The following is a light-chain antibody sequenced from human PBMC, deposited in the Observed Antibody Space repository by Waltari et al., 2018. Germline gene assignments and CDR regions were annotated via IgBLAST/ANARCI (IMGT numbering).Light chain of an antibody. V-gene: IGKV2-28*01. CDR1: QSLLHGSGNTF. CDR3: MQARQTPWT. J-gene: IGKJ1*01. Sequence: DIVMTQSPLSLSVTPGEPASIPCRSSQSLLHGSGNTFLDWYLQKPGQSPQILIYLVSNRASGVPDRFSGSGSGTDFTLKISRVEAEDVGVYFCMQARQTPWTFGQGTKVEIK. CDR2: LVS.